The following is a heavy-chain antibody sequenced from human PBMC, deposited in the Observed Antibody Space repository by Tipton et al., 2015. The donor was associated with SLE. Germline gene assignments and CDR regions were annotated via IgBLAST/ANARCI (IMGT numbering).Heavy chain of an antibody. Sequence: TLSLTCTVSGGSISSYYWSWIRQPPGTGLEWIGYIYYSGSTNYNPSLKSRVTISVDTSKNQFSLKLSSVIAADTAVYYCARARHCSSTSCYRWFDPWGQGTLVTVSS. CDR1: GGSISSYY. D-gene: IGHD2-2*02. CDR2: IYYSGST. CDR3: ARARHCSSTSCYRWFDP. J-gene: IGHJ5*02. V-gene: IGHV4-59*01.